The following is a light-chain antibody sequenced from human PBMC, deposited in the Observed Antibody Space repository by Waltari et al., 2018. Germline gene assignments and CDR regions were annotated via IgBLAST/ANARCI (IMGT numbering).Light chain of an antibody. CDR1: QTISNS. CDR3: QQSSSSPIT. J-gene: IGKJ5*01. V-gene: IGKV1-39*01. CDR2: GSF. Sequence: DIQMTQSPPSLSASVGDRVTITCRANQTISNSLDWYQQKPGKAPKLLIYGSFILHSGVPSRFSGSGSGTDFTLTISSLQPEDFATYYCQQSSSSPITFGQGTRLEIK.